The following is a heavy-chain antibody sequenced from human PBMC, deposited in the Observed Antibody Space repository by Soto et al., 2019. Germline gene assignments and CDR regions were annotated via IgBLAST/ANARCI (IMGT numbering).Heavy chain of an antibody. J-gene: IGHJ6*02. CDR3: ARDGIAHYYDFWSGYLYGMDV. Sequence: GGSLRLSCAASGFTFSSYGMHWVRQAPGKGLEWVAVIWYDGSNKYYADSVKGRFTISRDNSKNTLYLQMNSLRAEDTAVYYCARDGIAHYYDFWSGYLYGMDVWGQGTTVTSP. D-gene: IGHD3-3*01. CDR1: GFTFSSYG. V-gene: IGHV3-33*01. CDR2: IWYDGSNK.